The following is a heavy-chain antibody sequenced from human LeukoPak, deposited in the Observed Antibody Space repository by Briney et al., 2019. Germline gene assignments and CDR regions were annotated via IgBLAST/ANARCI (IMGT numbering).Heavy chain of an antibody. CDR2: IKSKTDGGTT. J-gene: IGHJ6*02. D-gene: IGHD6-19*01. CDR1: GFTFSNAW. CDR3: TTDSSGWYDPHYYYYYGMDV. V-gene: IGHV3-15*01. Sequence: GGSLRLSCAASGFTFSNAWMSWVRQAPGKGLGWVGRIKSKTDGGTTDYAAPVKGRFTISRGDSKNTLYLQMNSLKTEDTAVYYCTTDSSGWYDPHYYYYYGMDVWGQGTTVTVSS.